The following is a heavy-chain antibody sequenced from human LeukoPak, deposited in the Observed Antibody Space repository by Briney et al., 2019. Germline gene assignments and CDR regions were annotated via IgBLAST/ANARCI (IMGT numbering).Heavy chain of an antibody. V-gene: IGHV3-9*01. CDR1: GFTFDDYA. CDR2: ISWNSGSI. J-gene: IGHJ4*02. D-gene: IGHD3-22*01. Sequence: GRSLRLSCAASGFTFDDYAMHWVRQAPGKGLEWVSGISWNSGSIGYADSVKGRFTISRDNAKNSLYLQMNSLRAEDTALYYCAKGGYYYDSSGYPPDYWGQGTLVTVSS. CDR3: AKGGYYYDSSGYPPDY.